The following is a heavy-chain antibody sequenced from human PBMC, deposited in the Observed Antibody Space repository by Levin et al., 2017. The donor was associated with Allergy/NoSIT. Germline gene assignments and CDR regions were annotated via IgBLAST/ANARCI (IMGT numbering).Heavy chain of an antibody. J-gene: IGHJ4*02. CDR2: ISSSSSYI. CDR3: ARDSLVWFGEVDY. Sequence: SCAASGFTFSSYRMNWVRQAPGKGLEWVSSISSSSSYIYYADSVKGRFTISRDNAKNSLYLQMNSLRAEDTAVYYCARDSLVWFGEVDYWGQGTLVTVSS. D-gene: IGHD3-10*01. CDR1: GFTFSSYR. V-gene: IGHV3-21*01.